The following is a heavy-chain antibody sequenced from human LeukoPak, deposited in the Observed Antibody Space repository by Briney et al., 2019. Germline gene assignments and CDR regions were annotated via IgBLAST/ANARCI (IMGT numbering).Heavy chain of an antibody. CDR1: GYTFTSYY. Sequence: ASVKVSCKASGYTFTSYYMHWVRQAPGQGLEWMGIINPSGGSTNYAQKLQGRVTMTTDTSTSTAYMELRSLRSDDTAVYYCARVLNYYGSGSYYNGQPIGYWGQGALVTVSS. J-gene: IGHJ4*02. V-gene: IGHV1-46*01. CDR2: INPSGGST. CDR3: ARVLNYYGSGSYYNGQPIGY. D-gene: IGHD3-10*01.